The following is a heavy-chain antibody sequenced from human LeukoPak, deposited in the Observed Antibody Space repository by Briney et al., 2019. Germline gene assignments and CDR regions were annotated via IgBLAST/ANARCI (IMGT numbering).Heavy chain of an antibody. Sequence: SETLSLTCTVSGGSISSSSYYWGWIRQPPGKGLEWIGSIYYSGSTYYNPSLKSRVTISVDTSKNQFSLKLSSVTAADTAVYYCASLRYGDYVVFDYWGQGTLVTVSS. D-gene: IGHD4-17*01. J-gene: IGHJ4*02. CDR1: GGSISSSSYY. CDR3: ASLRYGDYVVFDY. V-gene: IGHV4-39*07. CDR2: IYYSGST.